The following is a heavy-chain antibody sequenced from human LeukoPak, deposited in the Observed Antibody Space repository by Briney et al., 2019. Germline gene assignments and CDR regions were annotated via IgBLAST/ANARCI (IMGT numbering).Heavy chain of an antibody. J-gene: IGHJ5*02. Sequence: SQTLSLTCTVSGGSISSGDYYWSWMRQPPGKGLEWIGYIYYSGSTYYNPSLKSRVTISVDTSKNQFSLKLSSVAAADTAVYYCARDYSGIAALEFDPWGQGTLVTVSS. CDR2: IYYSGST. D-gene: IGHD6-13*01. CDR1: GGSISSGDYY. CDR3: ARDYSGIAALEFDP. V-gene: IGHV4-30-4*08.